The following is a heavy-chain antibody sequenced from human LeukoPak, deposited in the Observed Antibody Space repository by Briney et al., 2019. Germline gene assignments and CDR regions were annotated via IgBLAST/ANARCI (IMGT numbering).Heavy chain of an antibody. CDR2: IYYSGST. V-gene: IGHV4-59*08. CDR1: GGSISRYY. J-gene: IGHJ4*02. CDR3: ARIHVDTRHFDH. D-gene: IGHD5-18*01. Sequence: PSETLSLTCTVSGGSISRYYWSWIRQPPGKGLEWIGYIYYSGSTNYNPSLKSRVTISVDTSKNQFSLKLSSVTAADTAVYYCARIHVDTRHFDHWGQGTLVTVSS.